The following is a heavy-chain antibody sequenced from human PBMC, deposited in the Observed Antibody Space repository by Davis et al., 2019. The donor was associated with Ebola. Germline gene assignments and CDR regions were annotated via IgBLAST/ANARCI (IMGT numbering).Heavy chain of an antibody. CDR2: IRYDGSNK. CDR3: AKASIEYRSGGSCQTAVAFDI. V-gene: IGHV3-30*02. D-gene: IGHD2-15*01. Sequence: GESLKISCAASGFTFSSYGMHWVRQAPGKGLEWVAFIRYDGSNKYYADSVKGRFTISRDNSKNTLYLQMNSLRAEDTAVYYCAKASIEYRSGGSCQTAVAFDIWGQGTMVTVSS. CDR1: GFTFSSYG. J-gene: IGHJ3*02.